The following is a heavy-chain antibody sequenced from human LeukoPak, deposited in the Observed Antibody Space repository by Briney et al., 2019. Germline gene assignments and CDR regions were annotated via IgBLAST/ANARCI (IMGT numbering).Heavy chain of an antibody. CDR2: ISSSSSYI. CDR3: ARDESSSWIRVLDYYYLDV. Sequence: GGSLRLSCAASGFTFITYSMNWVRQAPGKGLEWVSSISSSSSYIYYADSVKGRFTIFRDNAKNSLYLQMNSLRAEDTAVYYCARDESSSWIRVLDYYYLDVWGKGTTVTVSS. CDR1: GFTFITYS. V-gene: IGHV3-21*01. D-gene: IGHD6-13*01. J-gene: IGHJ6*03.